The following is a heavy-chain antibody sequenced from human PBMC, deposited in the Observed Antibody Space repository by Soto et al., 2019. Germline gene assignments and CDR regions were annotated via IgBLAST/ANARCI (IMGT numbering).Heavy chain of an antibody. CDR3: ARVGSSWYDAFDI. J-gene: IGHJ3*02. Sequence: SETLSLTCTVSGVSISSYYWSWIRQPPGKGLEWIGYIYYSGSTNYNPSLKSRVTISVDTSKNQFSLKLSSVTAADTAVYYCARVGSSWYDAFDIWGQGTMVTVSS. V-gene: IGHV4-59*01. D-gene: IGHD6-13*01. CDR2: IYYSGST. CDR1: GVSISSYY.